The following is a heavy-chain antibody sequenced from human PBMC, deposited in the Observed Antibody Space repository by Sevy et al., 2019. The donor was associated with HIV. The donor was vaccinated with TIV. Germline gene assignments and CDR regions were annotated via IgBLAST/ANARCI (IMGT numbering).Heavy chain of an antibody. V-gene: IGHV3-23*01. CDR2: ISGSGGST. J-gene: IGHJ6*02. D-gene: IGHD3-10*01. CDR1: GFTFSSYA. Sequence: GGSLRLSCAASGFTFSSYAMSWVRQAPGKGLEWVSAISGSGGSTYYADSVKGRFTISRDNSKKTLYLQMNSLRAEDTAVYYCAKEQRITMVRGSPYYGMDVWGQGTTVTVSS. CDR3: AKEQRITMVRGSPYYGMDV.